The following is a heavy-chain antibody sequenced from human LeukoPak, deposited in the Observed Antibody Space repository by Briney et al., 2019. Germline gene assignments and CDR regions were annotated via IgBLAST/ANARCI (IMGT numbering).Heavy chain of an antibody. CDR1: GGSISCGGYY. CDR2: IYYSGST. D-gene: IGHD3-22*01. V-gene: IGHV4-31*03. J-gene: IGHJ4*02. CDR3: ARVRGSSGYYYVGY. Sequence: ASQTLSLTCTVSGGSISCGGYYWSWIRQHPGKGLEWIGYIYYSGSTYYNPSLKSRVTISVDTSKNQFSLKLSSVTAADTAVYYCARVRGSSGYYYVGYWGQGTLVTVSS.